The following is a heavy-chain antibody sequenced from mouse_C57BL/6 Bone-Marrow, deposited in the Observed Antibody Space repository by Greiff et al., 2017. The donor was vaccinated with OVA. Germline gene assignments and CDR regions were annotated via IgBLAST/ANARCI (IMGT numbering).Heavy chain of an antibody. CDR2: IYWDDDK. CDR1: GFSLSTSGMG. D-gene: IGHD2-3*01. CDR3: ARRGRWLLRGGYYYAMDY. V-gene: IGHV8-12*01. J-gene: IGHJ4*01. Sequence: QVTLKVSGPGILQSSQTLSLTCSFSGFSLSTSGMGVSWIRQPSGKGLEWLAHIYWDDDKRYNPSLKSRLTISKDTSRNQVFLKITSVDTADTATYYCARRGRWLLRGGYYYAMDYWGQGTSVTVSS.